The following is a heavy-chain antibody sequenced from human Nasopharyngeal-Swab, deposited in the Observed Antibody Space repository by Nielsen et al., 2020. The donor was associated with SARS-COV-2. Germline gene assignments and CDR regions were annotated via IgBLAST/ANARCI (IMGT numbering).Heavy chain of an antibody. Sequence: GESLKISCAASGFTFDDYTMHWVRQAPGKGLEWVSLISWDGGSTYYADSVKGRFTISRDNSKNSLYLQMNSLRAEDTAVYYCAKATGGFGMDVWGQGTTVTVSS. J-gene: IGHJ6*02. CDR2: ISWDGGST. CDR3: AKATGGFGMDV. V-gene: IGHV3-43*01. D-gene: IGHD3-10*01. CDR1: GFTFDDYT.